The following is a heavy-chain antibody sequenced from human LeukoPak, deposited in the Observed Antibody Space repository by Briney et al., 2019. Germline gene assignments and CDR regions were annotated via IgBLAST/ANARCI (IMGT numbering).Heavy chain of an antibody. D-gene: IGHD1-26*01. CDR3: ARGPGIVGAHPYYYGMDV. V-gene: IGHV3-7*01. CDR1: GFTFSSYW. Sequence: GGSLRLSCAASGFTFSSYWMSWVRQAPGKGLEWVANIKQDGSEKCYVDSVKGRFTISRDNAKNSLYLQMNSLRAEGTAVYYCARGPGIVGAHPYYYGMDVWGQGTTVTVSS. J-gene: IGHJ6*02. CDR2: IKQDGSEK.